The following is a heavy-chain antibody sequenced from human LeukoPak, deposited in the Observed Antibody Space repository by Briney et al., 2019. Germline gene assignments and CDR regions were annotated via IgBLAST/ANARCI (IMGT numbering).Heavy chain of an antibody. D-gene: IGHD2-2*03. V-gene: IGHV1-69*13. J-gene: IGHJ6*03. Sequence: VASVKVSCKASGGTFSSYAISWVRQAPGQGLEWMGGIIPIFGTANYAQKFQGRVTITADESTSTAYMELSSLRSEDTAVYYCAREWLDIVVVPPHDRAAHDDYYYYYMDVWGKGTTVTVSS. CDR1: GGTFSSYA. CDR2: IIPIFGTA. CDR3: AREWLDIVVVPPHDRAAHDDYYYYYMDV.